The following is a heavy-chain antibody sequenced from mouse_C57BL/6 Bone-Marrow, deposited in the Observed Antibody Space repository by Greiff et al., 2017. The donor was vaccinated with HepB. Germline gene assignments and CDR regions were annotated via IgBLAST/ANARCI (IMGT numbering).Heavy chain of an antibody. J-gene: IGHJ1*03. Sequence: QVQLQQPGAELVKPGASVKLSCKASGYTFTSYWMQWVKQRPGQGLEWIGEIDPSDSYTNYNQKFKGKATLTVDKSSSTAYMQLSSLTSEDSAVYYCATPPVSGPYWYFDAWGTGTTVTVSS. CDR2: IDPSDSYT. V-gene: IGHV1-50*01. D-gene: IGHD1-3*01. CDR1: GYTFTSYW. CDR3: ATPPVSGPYWYFDA.